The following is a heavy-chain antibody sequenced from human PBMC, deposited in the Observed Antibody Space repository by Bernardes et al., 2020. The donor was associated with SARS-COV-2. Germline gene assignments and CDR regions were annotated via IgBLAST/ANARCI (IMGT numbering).Heavy chain of an antibody. J-gene: IGHJ6*02. Sequence: GGSLRLSCTASGFNLTDYYMSWVRQAPGKGLEWISYFSSSGTIKYYAESVRGRFTISRDNAENSLYFHMNSLRLEDTAVYYCARDMGGSDDYGDYVPREGGGMDVWGQGTTVTVAS. D-gene: IGHD4-17*01. V-gene: IGHV3-11*01. CDR1: GFNLTDYY. CDR2: FSSSGTIK. CDR3: ARDMGGSDDYGDYVPREGGGMDV.